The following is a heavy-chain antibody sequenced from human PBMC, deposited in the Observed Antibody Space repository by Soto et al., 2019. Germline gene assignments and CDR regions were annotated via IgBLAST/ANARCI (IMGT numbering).Heavy chain of an antibody. D-gene: IGHD6-19*01. Sequence: QVQLVQSGAEVKKPGSSVKVSCKASGGTFSSYAISWVRQAPGQGLEWMGGIIPIFGTANYAQKFQGRVTITADESTSTAYMELSSLRSEDTAVYYCARSLAVAEPAYYYYGMDFWGQGTTVTVSS. CDR3: ARSLAVAEPAYYYYGMDF. CDR2: IIPIFGTA. V-gene: IGHV1-69*01. J-gene: IGHJ6*02. CDR1: GGTFSSYA.